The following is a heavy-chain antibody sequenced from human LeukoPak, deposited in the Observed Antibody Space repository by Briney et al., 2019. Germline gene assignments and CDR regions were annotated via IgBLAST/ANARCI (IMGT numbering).Heavy chain of an antibody. V-gene: IGHV1-69*05. CDR1: GGTFSSYA. CDR2: IIPIFGTA. CDR3: ARSSSYSSSWSWYFDL. J-gene: IGHJ2*01. Sequence: SVKVSCKASGGTFSSYAISWVRQAPGQGLEWMGGIIPIFGTANYAQKFQGRVTITTDESTSTAYMELRSLRSDDTAVYYCARSSSYSSSWSWYFDLWGRGTLVTVSS. D-gene: IGHD6-13*01.